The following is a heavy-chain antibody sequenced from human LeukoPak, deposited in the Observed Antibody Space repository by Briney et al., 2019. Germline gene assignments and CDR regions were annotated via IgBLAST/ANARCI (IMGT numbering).Heavy chain of an antibody. CDR2: INRDGSDK. D-gene: IGHD1-26*01. V-gene: IGHV3-7*01. CDR3: ARVGTWELQRVFDY. CDR1: GFIFNDYW. J-gene: IGHJ4*02. Sequence: PGGSLRLSCAVSGFIFNDYWMTWVRQVPGRGLEWVANINRDGSDKNYVDSVKGRFTMSRDSAKRSVYLEMSSLRVEGTAVYYCARVGTWELQRVFDYWGQGTPVTVSS.